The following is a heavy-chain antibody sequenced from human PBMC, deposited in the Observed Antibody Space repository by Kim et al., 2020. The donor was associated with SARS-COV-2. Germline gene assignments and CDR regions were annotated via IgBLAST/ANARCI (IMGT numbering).Heavy chain of an antibody. D-gene: IGHD5-18*01. Sequence: SVKVSCKASGGTFSSYAISWVRQAPGQGLEWMGGIIPIFGTANYAQKFQGRVTITADESTSTAYMELSSLRSEDTAVYYCARDPRGSSYGLDYWGQGTLVTVSS. J-gene: IGHJ4*02. CDR3: ARDPRGSSYGLDY. CDR2: IIPIFGTA. CDR1: GGTFSSYA. V-gene: IGHV1-69*13.